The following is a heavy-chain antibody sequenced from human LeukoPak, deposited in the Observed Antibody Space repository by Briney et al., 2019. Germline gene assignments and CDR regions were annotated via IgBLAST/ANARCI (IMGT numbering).Heavy chain of an antibody. CDR2: IWYDGSNK. Sequence: TGRSLTLSCAASGFTFSRYGVHWVRQAPGKGLEWVAVIWYDGSNKYYAEYEKGRFTISRDNSKNTLHLQMNSLRAEDTAVYYCARDPPMYYYNEPGSRDAFDIWGQGTMVTVSS. J-gene: IGHJ3*02. D-gene: IGHD2/OR15-2a*01. CDR3: ARDPPMYYYNEPGSRDAFDI. V-gene: IGHV3-33*01. CDR1: GFTFSRYG.